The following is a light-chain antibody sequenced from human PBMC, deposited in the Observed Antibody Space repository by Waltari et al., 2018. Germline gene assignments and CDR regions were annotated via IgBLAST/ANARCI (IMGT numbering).Light chain of an antibody. J-gene: IGKJ1*01. CDR2: DAF. V-gene: IGKV3-20*01. Sequence: EIVLTQSPGTLSLSPGARVPLSCRASQSVGRSLAWYQQKPGQAPRLLIYDAFTRATGIADRFSGSGSGTDFSLTISRLDPEDFAVYYCQMYVRLPATFGQGTKVEIK. CDR3: QMYVRLPAT. CDR1: QSVGRS.